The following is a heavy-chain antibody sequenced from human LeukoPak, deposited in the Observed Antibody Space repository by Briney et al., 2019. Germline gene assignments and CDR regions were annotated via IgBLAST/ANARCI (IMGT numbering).Heavy chain of an antibody. Sequence: GGSLRLSCAASGFTFSDYYMSWIRQAPGKGLEWVAVISYDGSNKYYADSVKGRFTISRDNSKNTLYLQMNSLRAEDTAVYYCARELNGATGTWGQGTLVTVSS. CDR2: ISYDGSNK. V-gene: IGHV3-30-3*01. CDR1: GFTFSDYY. J-gene: IGHJ5*02. D-gene: IGHD1-26*01. CDR3: ARELNGATGT.